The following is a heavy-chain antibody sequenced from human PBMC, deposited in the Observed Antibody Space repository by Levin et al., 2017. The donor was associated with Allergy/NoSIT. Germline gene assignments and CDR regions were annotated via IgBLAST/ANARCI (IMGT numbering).Heavy chain of an antibody. Sequence: GEFLKISCTASGFTFSSYAMSWVRQAPGKGLEWVSTISGGGASTYYADSVKGRFTISRDNSKSTLYLQMNSLRAEDTAIYYCARDRGTSWQNWFDPWGQGTLVTVSS. CDR1: GFTFSSYA. J-gene: IGHJ5*02. CDR3: ARDRGTSWQNWFDP. V-gene: IGHV3-23*01. D-gene: IGHD6-13*01. CDR2: ISGGGAST.